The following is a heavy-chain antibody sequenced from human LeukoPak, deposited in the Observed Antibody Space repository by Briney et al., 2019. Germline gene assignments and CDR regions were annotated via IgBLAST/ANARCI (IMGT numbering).Heavy chain of an antibody. CDR1: GGSISSSSYY. J-gene: IGHJ4*02. CDR2: IYYSGST. CDR3: ARDFVTSHWGERTYYFDY. D-gene: IGHD3-16*01. Sequence: PSETLSLTCTVSGGSISSSSYYWGWIRQPPGTGLEWIGSIYYSGSTYYNPSLKSRVTISVDMSKNQFSLKLSSVTAADTAVYYCARDFVTSHWGERTYYFDYWGQGTLVTVSS. V-gene: IGHV4-39*07.